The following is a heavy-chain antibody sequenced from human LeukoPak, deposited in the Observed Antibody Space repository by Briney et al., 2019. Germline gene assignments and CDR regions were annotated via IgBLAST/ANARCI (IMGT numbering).Heavy chain of an antibody. CDR2: IYYSGTT. V-gene: IGHV4-59*08. CDR3: ARHSGPPGHYFDY. D-gene: IGHD3-10*01. Sequence: ASETLSLTCTVSGGSISGYYWSWIRQPPGTGLEWIAYIYYSGTTSYNPSLKNRVTISVDTSKNQFSLKVNSMTAADTALYYCARHSGPPGHYFDYWGQGILVTVSS. CDR1: GGSISGYY. J-gene: IGHJ4*02.